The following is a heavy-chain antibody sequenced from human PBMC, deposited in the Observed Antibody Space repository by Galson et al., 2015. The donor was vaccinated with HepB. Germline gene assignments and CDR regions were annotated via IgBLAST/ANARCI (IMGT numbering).Heavy chain of an antibody. Sequence: SLRLSCAASGFTFSSYSMNWVRQAPGKGLEWVSSISSSSSYIYYADSVKGRFAISRDNAKNSLYLQMNSLRAEDTAVYYCARVLGNAFDIWGQGTMVTVSS. CDR3: ARVLGNAFDI. CDR1: GFTFSSYS. J-gene: IGHJ3*02. D-gene: IGHD3-16*01. V-gene: IGHV3-21*01. CDR2: ISSSSSYI.